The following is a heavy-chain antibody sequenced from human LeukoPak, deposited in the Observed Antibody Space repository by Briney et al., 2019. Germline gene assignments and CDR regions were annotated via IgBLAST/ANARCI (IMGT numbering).Heavy chain of an antibody. CDR3: ARGPHMTTDAFDI. D-gene: IGHD4-17*01. CDR1: GFTFSSYW. V-gene: IGHV3-7*01. Sequence: PGGSPRLSCAASGFTFSSYWMSWVRQAPGKGLEWVANIKQDGSEKYYVDSVKGRFTMSRDNAKNSLYLQMNSLRAEDTAVYYCARGPHMTTDAFDIWGQGTMVTVSS. J-gene: IGHJ3*02. CDR2: IKQDGSEK.